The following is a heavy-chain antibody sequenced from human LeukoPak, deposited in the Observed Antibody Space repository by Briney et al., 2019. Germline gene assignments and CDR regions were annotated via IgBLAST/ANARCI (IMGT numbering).Heavy chain of an antibody. V-gene: IGHV4-59*12. Sequence: PSETLSLTCTVSGGSISSYYWSWIRQPPGKGLEWIGYIYYSGSTNYNPSLKSRVTISVDTSKNQFSLKLSSVTAADTAVYYCARGERLTYYDSSGYSPPDYWGQGTLVTVSS. CDR1: GGSISSYY. CDR3: ARGERLTYYDSSGYSPPDY. J-gene: IGHJ4*02. D-gene: IGHD3-22*01. CDR2: IYYSGST.